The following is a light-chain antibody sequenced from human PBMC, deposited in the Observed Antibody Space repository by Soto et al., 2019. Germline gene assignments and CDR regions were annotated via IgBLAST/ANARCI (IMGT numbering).Light chain of an antibody. V-gene: IGKV3-20*01. Sequence: EIVLTQSPGTLSLSPGERDTLSCRASQSVSSSYLAWYQQKPGQAPRLLIYGASSRATGIPDRFSGSGSGTDFTLTISRLEPEDFAVYYCQQYGTATTFGQGTKVDIK. CDR1: QSVSSSY. J-gene: IGKJ1*01. CDR3: QQYGTATT. CDR2: GAS.